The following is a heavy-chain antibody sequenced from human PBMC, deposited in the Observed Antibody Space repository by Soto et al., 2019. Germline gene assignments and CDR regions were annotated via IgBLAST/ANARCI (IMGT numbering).Heavy chain of an antibody. J-gene: IGHJ4*02. Sequence: QVQLVESGGGVVQPGRSLRLSCAASGFTFSSFGMHWVRQAPGKGLEWVALICYDGSNKYYADSVKGRFTISRDNSKNTLYLQMNSLRAEDTAMYYCARVDSSSTAATGFDYWGQGALVTVPS. CDR2: ICYDGSNK. D-gene: IGHD6-25*01. CDR3: ARVDSSSTAATGFDY. V-gene: IGHV3-33*01. CDR1: GFTFSSFG.